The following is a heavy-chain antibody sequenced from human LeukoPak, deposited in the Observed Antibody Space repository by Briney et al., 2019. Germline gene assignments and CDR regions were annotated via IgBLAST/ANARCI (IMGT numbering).Heavy chain of an antibody. CDR1: GCTFSSYG. CDR2: ISVYNGNT. D-gene: IGHD7-27*01. J-gene: IGHJ3*02. V-gene: IGHV1-18*01. CDR3: ARDSLGPDALDI. Sequence: ASVKVSCKASGCTFSSYGINWVRQAPGQGLEWMGWISVYNGNTNHAQKFQGRLTMTTDTSTNMAHMELRSLRSDDTAVYYCARDSLGPDALDIWGQGTMVTVSS.